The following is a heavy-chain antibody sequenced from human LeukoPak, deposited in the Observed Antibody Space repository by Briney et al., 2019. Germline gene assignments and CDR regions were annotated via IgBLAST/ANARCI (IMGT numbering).Heavy chain of an antibody. CDR1: GFIFEDFG. CDR2: INWTGGST. Sequence: GGSLRLSCAASGFIFEDFGMSWVRQAPGKGLEWVSGINWTGGSTGYADSGKGRFPNSRDNAKNSLYLQMNSLRAEDTALYHCARGTVGFDILTGYPHYYYGMDVLGQGTTVTVSS. D-gene: IGHD3-9*01. CDR3: ARGTVGFDILTGYPHYYYGMDV. V-gene: IGHV3-20*01. J-gene: IGHJ6*02.